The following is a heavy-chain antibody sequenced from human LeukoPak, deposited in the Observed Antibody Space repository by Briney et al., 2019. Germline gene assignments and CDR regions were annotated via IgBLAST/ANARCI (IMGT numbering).Heavy chain of an antibody. CDR1: DYSFTTYA. D-gene: IGHD6-19*01. J-gene: IGHJ4*02. CDR3: ARHEGTSGFDF. Sequence: GGSLIISGMCSDYSFTTYALGGLRQLSGNGLDGMAIIYPGDSDTRYSPSFQGQVTITADKSISTAYLQWSSLKASDSARDYCARHEGTSGFDFWGQGTLVTVSS. CDR2: IYPGDSDT. V-gene: IGHV5-51*01.